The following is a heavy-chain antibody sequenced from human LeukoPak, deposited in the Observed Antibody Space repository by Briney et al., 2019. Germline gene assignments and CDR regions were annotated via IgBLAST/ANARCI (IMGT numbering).Heavy chain of an antibody. Sequence: GGSLRLSCAASGLTFSSHWMHWVRQAPGKGLVWVSRITNDGSSTTYADSVKGRFTISRDNSKNTLYLQMNSLRAEDTAVYYCARGRSVAGTLIAFDIWGQGTMVTVSS. V-gene: IGHV3-74*01. J-gene: IGHJ3*02. CDR2: ITNDGSST. CDR1: GLTFSSHW. CDR3: ARGRSVAGTLIAFDI. D-gene: IGHD6-19*01.